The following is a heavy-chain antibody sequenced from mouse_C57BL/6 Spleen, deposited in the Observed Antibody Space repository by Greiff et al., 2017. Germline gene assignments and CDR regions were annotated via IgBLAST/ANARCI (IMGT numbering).Heavy chain of an antibody. CDR3: TRSYAMDY. CDR1: GYTFTDYE. V-gene: IGHV1-15*01. Sequence: LQESGAELVRPGASVTLSCKASGYTFTDYEMHWVKQTPVHGLEWIGAIDPETGGTAYNQKFKGKAILTADKSSSTAYMELRSLTSEDSAVYYCTRSYAMDYWGQGTSVTVSS. CDR2: IDPETGGT. J-gene: IGHJ4*01.